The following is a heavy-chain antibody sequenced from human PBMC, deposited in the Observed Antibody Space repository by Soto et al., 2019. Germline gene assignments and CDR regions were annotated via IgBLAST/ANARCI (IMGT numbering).Heavy chain of an antibody. D-gene: IGHD1-1*01. Sequence: SETLSLTCAVSGGSISSGGYSWSWIRQPPGKGLEWIGYIYHSGRYYYNPSLKSRLTISIDTSKNQFSLTLASVTAADTAVYYCARTLPNRQLFDSWSQGTLVTVSS. CDR3: ARTLPNRQLFDS. CDR2: IYHSGRY. J-gene: IGHJ4*02. CDR1: GGSISSGGYS. V-gene: IGHV4-30-2*02.